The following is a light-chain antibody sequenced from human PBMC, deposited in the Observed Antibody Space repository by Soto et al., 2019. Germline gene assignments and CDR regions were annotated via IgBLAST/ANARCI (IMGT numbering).Light chain of an antibody. Sequence: DIQMTQSPSTLSVSVGDRVSITCRASQSISSWLAWYQQKPGKAPKLLIYKASTLQSGVPSRFSGTGSGTEFTLTINSLQPDDFATYYCQQYDHYPLTFGGGTKVEI. CDR3: QQYDHYPLT. CDR2: KAS. CDR1: QSISSW. V-gene: IGKV1-5*03. J-gene: IGKJ4*01.